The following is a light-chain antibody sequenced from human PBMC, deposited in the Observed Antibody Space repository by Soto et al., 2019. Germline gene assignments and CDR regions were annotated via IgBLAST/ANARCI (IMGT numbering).Light chain of an antibody. Sequence: EIVMTQSPATLSVSPGERVTLSFRASQSVSYNLAWYQQKPGQAPRLLIYGPSTRATGIPDRFSGSGSGTDFTLTISRLEPEDFAVYYCQQYGSSGTFGQGTKVDIK. J-gene: IGKJ1*01. CDR1: QSVSYN. CDR2: GPS. V-gene: IGKV3-20*01. CDR3: QQYGSSGT.